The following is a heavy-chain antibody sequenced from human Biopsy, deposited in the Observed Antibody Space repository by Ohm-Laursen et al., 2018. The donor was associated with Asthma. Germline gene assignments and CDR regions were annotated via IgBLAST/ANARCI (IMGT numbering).Heavy chain of an antibody. CDR2: IMTVFGTT. J-gene: IGHJ6*02. Sequence: SSVKVSCKAPGGTFSNFAISWVRQAPGQGLEWLGGIMTVFGTTNYAQKFQGRVTITADESTSTAYMEVTSMRSEDTAIYYCARCQVGYSSGWSLLLKKIYYSGMDVWGQGTAVTVSS. V-gene: IGHV1-69*01. CDR1: GGTFSNFA. D-gene: IGHD6-19*01. CDR3: ARCQVGYSSGWSLLLKKIYYSGMDV.